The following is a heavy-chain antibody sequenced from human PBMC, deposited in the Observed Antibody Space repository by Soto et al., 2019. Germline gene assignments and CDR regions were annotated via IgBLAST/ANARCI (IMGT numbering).Heavy chain of an antibody. CDR2: ISSSSSTI. Sequence: PGGSLRLSCAASGFTFSSYNMNWVRQAPGKGLEWVSYISSSSSTIYYADSVKGRFTISRDNAKNSLYLQMNSLRDEDTAVYYCARYAATVTKGEGRNYYYYGMDVWGQGTTVTVSS. V-gene: IGHV3-48*02. D-gene: IGHD4-17*01. J-gene: IGHJ6*02. CDR1: GFTFSSYN. CDR3: ARYAATVTKGEGRNYYYYGMDV.